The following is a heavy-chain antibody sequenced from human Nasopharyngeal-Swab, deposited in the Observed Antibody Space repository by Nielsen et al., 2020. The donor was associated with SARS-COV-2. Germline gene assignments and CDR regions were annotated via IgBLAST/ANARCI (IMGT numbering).Heavy chain of an antibody. CDR2: IRSKGNSYAT. CDR1: GFIFSDSA. J-gene: IGHJ3*02. CDR3: AKGRSSGWDSGAFDI. D-gene: IGHD6-19*01. V-gene: IGHV3-73*01. Sequence: GESLKISCAASGFIFSDSAIHWVRQASGKGLEWVGRIRSKGNSYATEYAASVEGRFTISRDNSKNTLYLQMNSLRAEDTAVFYCAKGRSSGWDSGAFDIWGQGTLVTVSS.